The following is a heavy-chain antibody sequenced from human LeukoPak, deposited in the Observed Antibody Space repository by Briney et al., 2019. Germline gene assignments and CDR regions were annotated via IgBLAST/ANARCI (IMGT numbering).Heavy chain of an antibody. D-gene: IGHD3-22*01. Sequence: SETLSLTCSVSGDSISRYYWTWIRQTPGKRLEYIGYLCHSGRNNYNPSFRSRVTISLDTSKNQFSLIIKSVTAADTAIYFCARAPNYYPSFLDVWGQGTTVIVSS. CDR2: LCHSGRN. V-gene: IGHV4-59*01. CDR1: GDSISRYY. J-gene: IGHJ6*02. CDR3: ARAPNYYPSFLDV.